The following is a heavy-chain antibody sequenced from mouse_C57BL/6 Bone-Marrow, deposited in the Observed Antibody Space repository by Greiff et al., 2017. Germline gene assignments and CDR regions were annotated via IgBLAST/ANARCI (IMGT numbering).Heavy chain of an antibody. J-gene: IGHJ2*01. V-gene: IGHV5-9*01. CDR3: ARQGIITTVVDFDY. Sequence: EVKVVESGGGLVKPGGSLKLSCAASGFTFSSYTMSWVRQTPEKRLEWVATISGGGGNTYYPDSVKGRFTISRDNAKNTLHLQMSSLRSEDTALYYCARQGIITTVVDFDYWGQGTTLTVSS. CDR2: ISGGGGNT. CDR1: GFTFSSYT. D-gene: IGHD1-1*01.